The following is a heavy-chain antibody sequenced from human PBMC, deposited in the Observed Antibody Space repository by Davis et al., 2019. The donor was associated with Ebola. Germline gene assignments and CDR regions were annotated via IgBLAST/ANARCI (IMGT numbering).Heavy chain of an antibody. J-gene: IGHJ4*02. Sequence: PGGSLRLSCTGSGYTFGEHAMHWVRQAPGKGLEWVGFIRTQTFDATAQYAAFVRGRFTISRDDSKNILYLQMSSLNTKDTAIYYCTRVRDSRGYYYGAMAYWGQGTVVTVSS. CDR1: GYTFGEHA. CDR3: TRVRDSRGYYYGAMAY. D-gene: IGHD3-22*01. V-gene: IGHV3-49*04. CDR2: IRTQTFDATA.